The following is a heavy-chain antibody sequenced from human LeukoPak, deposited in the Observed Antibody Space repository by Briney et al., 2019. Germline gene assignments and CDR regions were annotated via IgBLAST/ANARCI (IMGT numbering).Heavy chain of an antibody. CDR1: GGSISSSNW. CDR2: IYHSGST. J-gene: IGHJ4*02. V-gene: IGHV4-4*02. Sequence: SETLSLTCAVSGGSISSSNWWSWVRQPPGKGLEWIGEIYHSGSTNYNPSLKGRVTISVDKSKNQFSLKLSSVTAADTAVYYCARKLYSYGYDYWGQGTLVTVSS. CDR3: ARKLYSYGYDY. D-gene: IGHD5-18*01.